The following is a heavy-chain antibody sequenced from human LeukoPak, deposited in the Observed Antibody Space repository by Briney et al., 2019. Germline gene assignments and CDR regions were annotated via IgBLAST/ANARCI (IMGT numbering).Heavy chain of an antibody. CDR2: IGSDGSST. CDR1: GVTFSSYW. V-gene: IGHV3-74*01. CDR3: ARGYGGYQDY. D-gene: IGHD5-12*01. Sequence: GGSLRLSCAASGVTFSSYWMHWVRQAPGNGLVWVSRIGSDGSSTNYADSVKGRFTISRDNAKNTLYLQMNSLRAEDTAVYYCARGYGGYQDYWGQGTLVTVSS. J-gene: IGHJ4*02.